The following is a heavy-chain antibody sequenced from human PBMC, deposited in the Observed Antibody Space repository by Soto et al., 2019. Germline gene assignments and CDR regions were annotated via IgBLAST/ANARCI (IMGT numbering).Heavy chain of an antibody. J-gene: IGHJ6*02. Sequence: GSLRLSCAASGFTFSSYSMNWVRQAPGKGLEWVSSISSSSSYIYYADSVKGRFTISRDNAKNSLYLQMNSLRAEDTAVYYCARVVVVAANYGMDVWGQGTTVTVSS. CDR1: GFTFSSYS. D-gene: IGHD2-15*01. CDR3: ARVVVVAANYGMDV. CDR2: ISSSSSYI. V-gene: IGHV3-21*01.